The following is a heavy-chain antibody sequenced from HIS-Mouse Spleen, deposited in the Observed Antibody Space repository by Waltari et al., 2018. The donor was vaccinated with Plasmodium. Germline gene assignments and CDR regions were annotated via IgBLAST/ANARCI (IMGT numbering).Heavy chain of an antibody. V-gene: IGHV3-30-3*01. CDR3: AREDGGGIVATITRVADWFDP. D-gene: IGHD5-12*01. CDR2: ISYDGSNK. CDR1: GFTFSSYA. J-gene: IGHJ5*02. Sequence: QVQLVESGGGVVQPGRSLRLSCAASGFTFSSYAMHWVRQAPGKGLEWVAVISYDGSNKYYADSVKGRFTISRDNSKNTLYLQMNSLGAEDTAVYYCAREDGGGIVATITRVADWFDPWGQGTLVTVSS.